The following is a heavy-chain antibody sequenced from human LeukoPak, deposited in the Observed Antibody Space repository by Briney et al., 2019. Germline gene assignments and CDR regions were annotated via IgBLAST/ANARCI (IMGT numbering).Heavy chain of an antibody. D-gene: IGHD1-26*01. CDR1: GGSLSSYY. CDR3: ARHIRWEPPLIDY. Sequence: SETLSLTCTVSGGSLSSYYWSWIRQPPGKGLEGVGDIYYSGSTNYNPSLKSRVTISVDTSKNQFSLKLSSVTAADTAVYYWARHIRWEPPLIDYWGQGTLVTVSS. J-gene: IGHJ4*02. V-gene: IGHV4-59*08. CDR2: IYYSGST.